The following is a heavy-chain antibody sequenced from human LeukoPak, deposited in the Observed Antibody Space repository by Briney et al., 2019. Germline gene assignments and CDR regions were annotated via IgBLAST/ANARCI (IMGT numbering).Heavy chain of an antibody. CDR2: IYYSGST. CDR3: AEYRSTSGYVDS. Sequence: SETLSLTCIVSGGXISSNYCSWFRQPPGKGLEWIGYIYYSGSTTYNPSLKSRVTISVDTSKTQFSLKLTSVTAADTAVYYCAEYRSTSGYVDSWGQGTLVTVSS. J-gene: IGHJ4*02. V-gene: IGHV4-59*08. CDR1: GGXISSNY. D-gene: IGHD3-22*01.